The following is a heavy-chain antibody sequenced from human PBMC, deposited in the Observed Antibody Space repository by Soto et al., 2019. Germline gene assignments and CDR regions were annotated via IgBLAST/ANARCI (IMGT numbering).Heavy chain of an antibody. D-gene: IGHD6-13*01. CDR1: GGTFSSYT. Sequence: ASVKVSCKASGGTFSSYTISWVRQAPGQGLEWMGRIIPILGIANYAQKFQGRVTITADKSTSTAYMELSSLRSEDTAVYYCARGGYSSSYYYYGMDVWGQGTTVTVSS. J-gene: IGHJ6*02. V-gene: IGHV1-69*02. CDR3: ARGGYSSSYYYYGMDV. CDR2: IIPILGIA.